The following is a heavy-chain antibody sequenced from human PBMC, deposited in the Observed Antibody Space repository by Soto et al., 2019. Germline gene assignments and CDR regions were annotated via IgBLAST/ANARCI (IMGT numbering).Heavy chain of an antibody. D-gene: IGHD2-8*01. Sequence: GGSLRLSCAASGFTFSSYSMNWVRQAPGKGLEWVSSISSSSSYIYYADSVKGRFTISRDNAKNSLYLQMNSLRAEDTAVYYNARASEDIVLMVYALPTYYYYYYCMDVWGQGTTVTVSS. V-gene: IGHV3-21*01. CDR3: ARASEDIVLMVYALPTYYYYYYCMDV. J-gene: IGHJ6*02. CDR1: GFTFSSYS. CDR2: ISSSSSYI.